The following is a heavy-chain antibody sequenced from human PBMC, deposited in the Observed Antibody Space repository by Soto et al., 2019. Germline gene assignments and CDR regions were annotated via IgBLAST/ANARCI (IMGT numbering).Heavy chain of an antibody. CDR3: TRAPVSGSYCFDF. J-gene: IGHJ4*02. CDR1: GGSVSSGHYY. CDR2: IFHTGTT. D-gene: IGHD1-26*01. Sequence: QVQLQESGSGLVKPSETLSLTCTVSGGSVSSGHYYWSWIRQPPGKGLEWIGYIFHTGTTNYNPSLKRRVTISLDTSMNQFSLKLSAVTPADTAVYYCTRAPVSGSYCFDFWGQGTPVTVSS. V-gene: IGHV4-61*01.